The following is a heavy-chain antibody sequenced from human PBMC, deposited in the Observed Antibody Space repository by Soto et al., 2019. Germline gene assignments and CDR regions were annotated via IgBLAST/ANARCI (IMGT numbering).Heavy chain of an antibody. Sequence: QVQLVQSGAQVKKPGASVKVSCKASGYTFDNYALHWVRQAPGRRLEWMGWIHAGNGYTKYSQRFQGRVTITRDTSASTVHMELSSLRSADTAVYYCARVQYRGYDFKLAFDIWGQGTMVTVSS. CDR1: GYTFDNYA. CDR2: IHAGNGYT. V-gene: IGHV1-3*01. D-gene: IGHD5-12*01. CDR3: ARVQYRGYDFKLAFDI. J-gene: IGHJ3*02.